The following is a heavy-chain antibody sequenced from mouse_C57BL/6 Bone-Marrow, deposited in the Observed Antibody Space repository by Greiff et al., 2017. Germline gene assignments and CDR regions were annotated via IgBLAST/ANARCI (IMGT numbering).Heavy chain of an antibody. V-gene: IGHV14-4*01. CDR2: IDPENGDT. CDR3: TPYDSYYL. CDR1: GFNIKDDY. J-gene: IGHJ2*01. Sequence: EVQLQQSGAELVRPGASVKLSCTASGFNIKDDYMHWVKQRPEQGLEWIGWIDPENGDTEYASKFQGKATITADTSSNTAYLQLSSLTSEDTAVYYCTPYDSYYLWGQGTTLTVSS. D-gene: IGHD2-3*01.